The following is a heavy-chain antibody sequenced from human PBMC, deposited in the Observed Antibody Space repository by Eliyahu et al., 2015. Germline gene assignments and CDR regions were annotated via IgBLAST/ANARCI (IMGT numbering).Heavy chain of an antibody. CDR1: GGSISSXSYY. CDR3: ARHENVWGSYRPNWFDP. V-gene: IGHV4-39*01. Sequence: QLQLQESGPGLVKPSETLSLTCXVSGGSISSXSYYWGWXRQPXGKGLEWIGXIYYSGSTYYNPSLKSRVTISVDTSKNQFSLKLTSVTAADTAVYYCARHENVWGSYRPNWFDPWGQGALVTVSS. J-gene: IGHJ5*02. D-gene: IGHD3-16*02. CDR2: IYYSGST.